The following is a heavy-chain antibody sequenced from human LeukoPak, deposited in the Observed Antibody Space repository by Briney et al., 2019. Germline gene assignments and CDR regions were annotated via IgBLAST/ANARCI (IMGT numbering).Heavy chain of an antibody. D-gene: IGHD6-19*01. CDR1: GGSISSGGYY. J-gene: IGHJ4*02. Sequence: SETLSLTCTVSGGSISSGGYYWSWLRQHPGKGLEWIGYIYYSGSTYYNPSLKSRVTISVDTSKNQFSLKLSSVTAADTAVYYCARATVYSSGWADFDYWGQGTLVTVSS. CDR2: IYYSGST. CDR3: ARATVYSSGWADFDY. V-gene: IGHV4-31*03.